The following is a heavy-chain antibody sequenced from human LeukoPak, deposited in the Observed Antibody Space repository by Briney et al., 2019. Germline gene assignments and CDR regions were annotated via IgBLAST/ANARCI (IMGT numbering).Heavy chain of an antibody. Sequence: SETLSLTCAVYGGSFSGYYWSWIRQPPGKGLEWIGEINHSGSTNYNPSLKSRVTISVDTSKNQFSLKLSSVTAADTAVYYCARATYGDYLIWGQGTLVTVSS. CDR2: INHSGST. J-gene: IGHJ4*02. V-gene: IGHV4-34*09. D-gene: IGHD4-17*01. CDR1: GGSFSGYY. CDR3: ARATYGDYLI.